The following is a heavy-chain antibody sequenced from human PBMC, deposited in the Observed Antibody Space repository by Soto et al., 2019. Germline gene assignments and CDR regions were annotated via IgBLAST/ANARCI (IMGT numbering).Heavy chain of an antibody. CDR2: ISSSSSYI. D-gene: IGHD5-18*01. Sequence: GGSLRLSCAASGFTFSSYSMNWVRQAPGKGLEWVSSISSSSSYIYYADSVKGRFTISRDNAKNSLYLQMNSLRAEDTAVYYCARDLRGYSYGTIDYWGQGTLATVSS. CDR3: ARDLRGYSYGTIDY. V-gene: IGHV3-21*01. CDR1: GFTFSSYS. J-gene: IGHJ4*02.